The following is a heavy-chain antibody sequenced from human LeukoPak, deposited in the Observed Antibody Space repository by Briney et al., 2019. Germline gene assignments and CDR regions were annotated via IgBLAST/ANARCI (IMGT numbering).Heavy chain of an antibody. D-gene: IGHD3-22*01. V-gene: IGHV1-18*01. CDR2: TSAYNANP. CDR1: GYTFAAYG. J-gene: IGHJ5*02. CDR3: ARVNYYDTSAYYKGWFDP. Sequence: ASVKVSCKASGYTFAAYGVSWVRQAPGQGLEWLGWTSAYNANPNYSQKIQGRVTMTTDTSTSTAYMELRSLRSDDTAVYYCARVNYYDTSAYYKGWFDPWGQGTLVTVSS.